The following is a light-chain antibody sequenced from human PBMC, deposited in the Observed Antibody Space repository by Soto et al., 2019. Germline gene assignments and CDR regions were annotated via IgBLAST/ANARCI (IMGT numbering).Light chain of an antibody. V-gene: IGKV1-5*01. Sequence: DIQMTQSPSTLSPSVGDRVTITCRASQSISSWLAWYQQKPGKAPKLLIYDASSLESGVPSRFSGSGSGTEFTLTISSLQPDDFATYYCQQYNSYPSFGQGTKLEIK. CDR1: QSISSW. CDR3: QQYNSYPS. CDR2: DAS. J-gene: IGKJ2*01.